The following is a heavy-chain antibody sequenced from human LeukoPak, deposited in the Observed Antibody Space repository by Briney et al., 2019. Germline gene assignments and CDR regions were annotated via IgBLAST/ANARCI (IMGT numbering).Heavy chain of an antibody. D-gene: IGHD2-8*02. J-gene: IGHJ5*02. V-gene: IGHV3-23*01. CDR3: AKDRTGGTGRDWFDP. Sequence: TGGSLRLSCAASGFTFSSYAMSWVRQAPGKGLEWVSGFSVSDATTYYADSVKGRFTITRDNSKNTLYLQMNSLRAEDTAVYFCAKDRTGGTGRDWFDPWGQGTLVTVSS. CDR1: GFTFSSYA. CDR2: FSVSDATT.